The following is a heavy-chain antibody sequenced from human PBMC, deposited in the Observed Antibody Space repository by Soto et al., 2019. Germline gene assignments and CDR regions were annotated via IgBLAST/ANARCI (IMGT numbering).Heavy chain of an antibody. J-gene: IGHJ3*01. Sequence: QVQLVESGGGVVQPGTSLRLSCGASGFSFSSYAMNWVRQAPGKGLEWVAVISHDGSNTYYGDSVKGRFTISRDNSENPLFLQMNSPRADETAVYYCAKPYYGAGSYYPDAFDVWGQGTSVTVSS. D-gene: IGHD3-10*01. V-gene: IGHV3-30*18. CDR1: GFSFSSYA. CDR3: AKPYYGAGSYYPDAFDV. CDR2: ISHDGSNT.